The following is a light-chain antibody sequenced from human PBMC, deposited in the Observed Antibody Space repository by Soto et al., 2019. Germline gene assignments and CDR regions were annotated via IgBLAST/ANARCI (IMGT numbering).Light chain of an antibody. J-gene: IGKJ2*01. CDR2: AAS. V-gene: IGKV1-39*01. CDR1: QSITNY. Sequence: DIQMTQSPSSLSVSVGDRVTITCRASQSITNYLNWYQQKPGKAPKLLVYAASSLQSGVPSRFSGNGSVTDFTLTISSLQPEDFATYYCQQSNSYSYTFGQGTKLEIK. CDR3: QQSNSYSYT.